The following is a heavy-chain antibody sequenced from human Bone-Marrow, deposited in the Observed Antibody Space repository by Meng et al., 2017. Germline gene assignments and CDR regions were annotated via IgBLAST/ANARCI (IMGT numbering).Heavy chain of an antibody. D-gene: IGHD5-18*01. CDR3: ARGVYSYGSSYYYYYGMDV. CDR1: GYSFTSYW. J-gene: IGHJ6*02. Sequence: GESLKISCKGSGYSFTSYWIGWVRQMPGKGLEWMGIIYPGDSDTRYSPSFQGQVTISADKSISTAYLQWSSLKASDTAMYYCARGVYSYGSSYYYYYGMDVWGQGTTVTVSS. V-gene: IGHV5-51*01. CDR2: IYPGDSDT.